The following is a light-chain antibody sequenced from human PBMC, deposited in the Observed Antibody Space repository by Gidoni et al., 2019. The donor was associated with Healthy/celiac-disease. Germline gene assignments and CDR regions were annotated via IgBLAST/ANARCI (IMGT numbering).Light chain of an antibody. CDR2: AAS. Sequence: DIKMTQSPSSLSASVGDRVTITCRASQSISSYLNWYQQKPGKAPKLLIYAASSLQSGVPSRFSGSGSGTDFTLTISSLQPDDFATYYCQQSYSSPFTFGPGTKVEIK. CDR1: QSISSY. CDR3: QQSYSSPFT. V-gene: IGKV1-39*01. J-gene: IGKJ1*01.